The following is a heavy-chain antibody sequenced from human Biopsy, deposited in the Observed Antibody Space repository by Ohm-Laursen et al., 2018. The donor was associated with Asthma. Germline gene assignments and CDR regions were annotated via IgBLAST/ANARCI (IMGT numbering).Heavy chain of an antibody. CDR3: ARTYYDFLTGQVNDAFAL. CDR2: INAGDGNT. D-gene: IGHD3-9*01. CDR1: GYTFIHFA. V-gene: IGHV1-3*01. Sequence: ASVKVSCKVSGYTFIHFAIHWVRQAPGQRLEWMGWINAGDGNTKNSQKFQGRVTITRDTSASTAYMDLRSLRSEDTAMYYCARTYYDFLTGQVNDAFALWGQGTMVTVSS. J-gene: IGHJ3*01.